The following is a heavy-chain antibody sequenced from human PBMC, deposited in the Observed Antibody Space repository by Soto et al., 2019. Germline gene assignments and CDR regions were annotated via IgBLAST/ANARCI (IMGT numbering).Heavy chain of an antibody. CDR3: ARVQLVDLNDAFDI. V-gene: IGHV3-11*01. D-gene: IGHD1-1*01. Sequence: PGGSLRLSCAASGFTFSYYYMSWIRQAPGKGLEWVSYISSSGSTIYYADSVKGRFTISRDNAKNSLYLQMNSLRAEDTAVYYCARVQLVDLNDAFDIWGQGTMDTVSS. CDR2: ISSSGSTI. J-gene: IGHJ3*02. CDR1: GFTFSYYY.